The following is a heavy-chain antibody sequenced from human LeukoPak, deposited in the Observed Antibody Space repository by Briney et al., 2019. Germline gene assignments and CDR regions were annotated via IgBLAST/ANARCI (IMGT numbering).Heavy chain of an antibody. J-gene: IGHJ4*02. V-gene: IGHV4-38-2*01. D-gene: IGHD3-22*01. CDR1: GYSISSGYF. CDR2: IYHSGST. CDR3: TGKYYYDSSGYYYVDY. Sequence: SETLSLTCAVSGYSISSGYFWGWIRQSPEKGLEWIGSIYHSGSTYYNPSLKSRVTISVDTSKNQFSLKLSSVTAADTAVYYCTGKYYYDSSGYYYVDYWGQGTLVTVSS.